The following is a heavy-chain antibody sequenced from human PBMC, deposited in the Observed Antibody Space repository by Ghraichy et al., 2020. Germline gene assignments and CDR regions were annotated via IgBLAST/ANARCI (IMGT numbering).Heavy chain of an antibody. CDR3: ARVGGDRDAFDI. Sequence: ETLSLTCTVSGGSISSSSYYWGWIRQPPGKGLEWIGSIYYSGSTYYNPSLKSRVTISVDTSKNQFSLKLSSVTAADTAVYYCARVGGDRDAFDIWGQGTMVTVSS. V-gene: IGHV4-39*07. J-gene: IGHJ3*02. D-gene: IGHD3-16*01. CDR1: GGSISSSSYY. CDR2: IYYSGST.